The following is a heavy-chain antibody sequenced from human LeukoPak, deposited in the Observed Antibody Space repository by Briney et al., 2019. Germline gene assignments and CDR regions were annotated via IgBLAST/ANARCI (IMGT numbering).Heavy chain of an antibody. Sequence: ASVKVSCKASGYSFTSYGISWVRQAPGQGLEWMGWISAYNGNTNYAQKPQGRVTMTTDPSTSTAYMELRSLRSDDTVVYYWARGATGYYGSGSEYWGEGTLGTVSS. CDR3: ARGATGYYGSGSEY. CDR2: ISAYNGNT. J-gene: IGHJ4*02. CDR1: GYSFTSYG. V-gene: IGHV1-18*01. D-gene: IGHD3-10*01.